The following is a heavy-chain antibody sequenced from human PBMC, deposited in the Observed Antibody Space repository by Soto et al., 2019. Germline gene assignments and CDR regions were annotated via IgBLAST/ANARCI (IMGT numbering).Heavy chain of an antibody. D-gene: IGHD4-17*01. Sequence: QVQLVESGGGVVQPGRSLRLSCAASGFTFSSYGMHWVRQAPGKGLEWVAIIWYDGSNKNYADSVKGRFTISRDNSKNTLYLQMNSQTAEDTAVYYCEKPGGGEDDYGQRWGQGTPVPVSS. CDR3: EKPGGGEDDYGQR. CDR1: GFTFSSYG. CDR2: IWYDGSNK. V-gene: IGHV3-33*06. J-gene: IGHJ1*01.